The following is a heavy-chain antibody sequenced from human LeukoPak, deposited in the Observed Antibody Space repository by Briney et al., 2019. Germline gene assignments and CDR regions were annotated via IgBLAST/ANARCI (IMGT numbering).Heavy chain of an antibody. CDR1: GLTFSSYA. V-gene: IGHV3-23*01. J-gene: IGHJ4*02. D-gene: IGHD1-26*01. CDR2: ISGSGGST. CDR3: AKDRVVGAYFDY. Sequence: GGSLRLSCAASGLTFSSYAMSWVRQAPGKGLEWVPAISGSGGSTYYADSVKGRFTISRDNSKNTLYLQMNSLRAEDTAVYYCAKDRVVGAYFDYWGQGTLVTVSS.